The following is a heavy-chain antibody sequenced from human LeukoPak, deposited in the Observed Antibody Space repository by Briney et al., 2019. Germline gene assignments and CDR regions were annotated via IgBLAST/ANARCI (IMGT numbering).Heavy chain of an antibody. Sequence: GGSLRLSCAASGFTFSRYGMHWVRQAPGKWLEWVAVISYDGSNKGYADSVKGRVTISRDNSKNTLYLQMNSLRVEDTAVYYCAKDMGGSSGYSRYWGQGTLVTVSS. CDR2: ISYDGSNK. J-gene: IGHJ4*02. D-gene: IGHD6-19*01. CDR1: GFTFSRYG. V-gene: IGHV3-30*18. CDR3: AKDMGGSSGYSRY.